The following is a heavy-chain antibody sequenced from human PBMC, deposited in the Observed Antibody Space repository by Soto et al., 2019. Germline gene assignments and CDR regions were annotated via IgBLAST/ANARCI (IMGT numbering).Heavy chain of an antibody. Sequence: GESLKISCKGSGYNFNMYWIGWARQMPGKGLEWMGIIYPGDSDTRYSPSFQGQATISADKSINTAYLQWSSLTASDAAMYYCARIRIPNRSGANCPGLDPWGQGTLVTVSS. D-gene: IGHD2-15*01. CDR1: GYNFNMYW. V-gene: IGHV5-51*01. CDR2: IYPGDSDT. CDR3: ARIRIPNRSGANCPGLDP. J-gene: IGHJ5*01.